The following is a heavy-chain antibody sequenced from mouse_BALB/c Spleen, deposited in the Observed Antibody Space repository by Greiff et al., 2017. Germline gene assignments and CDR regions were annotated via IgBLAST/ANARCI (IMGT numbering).Heavy chain of an antibody. D-gene: IGHD1-1*01. Sequence: VQLQQSGAELAKPGASVKMSCKASGYTFTSYWMHWVKQRPGQGLEWIGYINPSTGYTEYNQKFKDKATSTADKSSSTAYMQLSSLTSEDSAVYYCATHYYGSNFDVWGAGTTVTVSS. CDR1: GYTFTSYW. V-gene: IGHV1-7*01. CDR3: ATHYYGSNFDV. CDR2: INPSTGYT. J-gene: IGHJ1*01.